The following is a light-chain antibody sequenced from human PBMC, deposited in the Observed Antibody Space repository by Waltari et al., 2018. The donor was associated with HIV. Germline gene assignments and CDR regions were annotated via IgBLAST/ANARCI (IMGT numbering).Light chain of an antibody. J-gene: IGKJ1*01. Sequence: DMQLTQSPSFLSASVGDRVTISCRASQDINTYLAWYQVKPGRAPKLLIHGASSLHSGVPSRFSGSGSGTEFTLTISSLQPEDFSTYYCQQFHSLPRTFGQGTKVEIK. V-gene: IGKV1-9*01. CDR2: GAS. CDR1: QDINTY. CDR3: QQFHSLPRT.